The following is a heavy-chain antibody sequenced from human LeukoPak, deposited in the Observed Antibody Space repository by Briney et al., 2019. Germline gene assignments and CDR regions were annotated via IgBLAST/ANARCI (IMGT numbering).Heavy chain of an antibody. V-gene: IGHV3-23*01. CDR1: GFTVSSNY. CDR2: ISGDGVSP. CDR3: ARDPGALPYFFDC. D-gene: IGHD2-2*01. Sequence: PGGSLRLSCAASGFTVSSNYMSWVRQAPGKGLECVSAISGDGVSPYYADSVRGRFTISRDNSKNTLYLQMNSLRVEDTAVYFCARDPGALPYFFDCWGQGTLVTVSS. J-gene: IGHJ4*02.